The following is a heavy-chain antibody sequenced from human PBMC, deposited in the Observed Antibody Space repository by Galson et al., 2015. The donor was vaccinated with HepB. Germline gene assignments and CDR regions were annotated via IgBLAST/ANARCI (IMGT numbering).Heavy chain of an antibody. V-gene: IGHV3-30*18. Sequence: SLRLSCAASGFTFSSYGMHWVRQAPGKGLEWVAVISYDGSNKYYADSVKGRFTISRDNSKNTLYLQMNSLRAEDTAVYYCAKGDGVVAATSQFDYWGQGTLVTVSS. D-gene: IGHD2-15*01. CDR1: GFTFSSYG. CDR2: ISYDGSNK. J-gene: IGHJ4*02. CDR3: AKGDGVVAATSQFDY.